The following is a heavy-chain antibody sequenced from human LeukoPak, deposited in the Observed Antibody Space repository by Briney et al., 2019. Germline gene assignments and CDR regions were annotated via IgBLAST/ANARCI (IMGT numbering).Heavy chain of an antibody. J-gene: IGHJ5*02. CDR1: GGSISSYY. V-gene: IGHV4-59*01. D-gene: IGHD3-22*01. CDR2: IYYSGRI. Sequence: SETLSLTCTVSGGSISSYYWSWIRQSPGKGLEWIGYIYYSGRINYNPSLKSRVTISVDTSKSKFYLNLTSVTAADTAVYYCARRTMIGGIDPWGQGTLVTVSS. CDR3: ARRTMIGGIDP.